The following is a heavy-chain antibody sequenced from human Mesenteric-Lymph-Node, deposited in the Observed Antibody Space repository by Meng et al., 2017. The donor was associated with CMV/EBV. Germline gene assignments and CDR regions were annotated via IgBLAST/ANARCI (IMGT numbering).Heavy chain of an antibody. D-gene: IGHD1-1*01. Sequence: SCTAAGFTFSSYAMSWVRQAPGKGLEWVSVIYRGGSSTYYADSVKGRFTISRDNSKNTLYLQMNSLRAEDTAVYYCAKDRVGTHPDYWGQGTLVTVSS. CDR2: IYRGGSST. CDR3: AKDRVGTHPDY. CDR1: GFTFSSYA. V-gene: IGHV3-23*03. J-gene: IGHJ4*02.